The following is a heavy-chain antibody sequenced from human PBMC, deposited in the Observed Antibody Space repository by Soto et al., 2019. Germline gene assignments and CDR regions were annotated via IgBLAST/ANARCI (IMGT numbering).Heavy chain of an antibody. Sequence: TSETLSLTCTVSGGSISSSSYYWGWIRQPPGKGLEWIGSIYYSGSTYYNPSLKSRVTISVDTSKNQFSLKLSSVTAADTAVYYCARAPYYYDSGGYQGSWGQGTLVTVSS. V-gene: IGHV4-39*01. D-gene: IGHD3-22*01. CDR2: IYYSGST. CDR1: GGSISSSSYY. J-gene: IGHJ5*02. CDR3: ARAPYYYDSGGYQGS.